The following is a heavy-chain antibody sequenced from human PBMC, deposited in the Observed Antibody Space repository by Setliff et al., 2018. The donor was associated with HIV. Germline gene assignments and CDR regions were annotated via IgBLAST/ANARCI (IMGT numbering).Heavy chain of an antibody. CDR3: AKDMFSGFSSALDY. CDR1: GFTFSSYG. CDR2: IRYDGSNK. J-gene: IGHJ4*02. Sequence: SLRLSCAASGFTFSSYGMHWVRQAPGKGLEWVAFIRYDGSNKYYADSVKGRFTISRDNSKNTLYLQMNSLRAEDTAVYYCAKDMFSGFSSALDYWGQGTLVTVSS. D-gene: IGHD3-22*01. V-gene: IGHV3-30*02.